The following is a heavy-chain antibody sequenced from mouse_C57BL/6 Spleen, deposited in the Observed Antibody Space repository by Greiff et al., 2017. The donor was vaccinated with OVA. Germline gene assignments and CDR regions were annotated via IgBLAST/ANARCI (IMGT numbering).Heavy chain of an antibody. CDR1: GFTFSDYY. D-gene: IGHD3-3*01. J-gene: IGHJ3*01. CDR3: ARGPDRGFAY. CDR2: INYDGSST. Sequence: EVNVVESEGGLVQPGSSMKLSCTASGFTFSDYYMAWVRQVPEKGLEWVANINYDGSSTYYLDSLKSRFIISRDNAKNILYLQMSSLKSEDTATYYCARGPDRGFAYWGQGTLVTVSA. V-gene: IGHV5-16*01.